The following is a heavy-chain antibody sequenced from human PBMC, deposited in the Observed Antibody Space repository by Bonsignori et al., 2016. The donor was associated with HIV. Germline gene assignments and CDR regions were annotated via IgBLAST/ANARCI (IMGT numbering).Heavy chain of an antibody. CDR3: TRDADSDYGLYYYYYMTS. CDR1: GFTFRSYW. CDR2: INSDGTNT. Sequence: EVELVESGGGLVQPGGSLRLSCAASGFTFRSYWMNWVRQGPGKGLEWVSRINSDGTNTLYADSVKGRFTISRDNAKNTLYLQMNSLRAEDTAVYYCTRDADSDYGLYYYYYMTSGAKGPRSP. D-gene: IGHD4-17*01. J-gene: IGHJ6*03. V-gene: IGHV3-74*03.